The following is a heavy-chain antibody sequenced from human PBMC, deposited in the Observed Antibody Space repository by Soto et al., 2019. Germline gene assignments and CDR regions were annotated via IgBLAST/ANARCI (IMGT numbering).Heavy chain of an antibody. CDR1: GFTFSSYS. V-gene: IGHV3-21*01. J-gene: IGHJ4*02. CDR2: ISSSSSYI. CDR3: ARDIREYYDILTRYYRFDY. D-gene: IGHD3-9*01. Sequence: GGSLRLSCAASGFTFSSYSMNWVRQAPGKGLEWVSSISSSSSYIYYADSVKGRFTISRDNAKNSLYLQMNSLRAEDTAVYYCARDIREYYDILTRYYRFDYWGQGTLVTVAS.